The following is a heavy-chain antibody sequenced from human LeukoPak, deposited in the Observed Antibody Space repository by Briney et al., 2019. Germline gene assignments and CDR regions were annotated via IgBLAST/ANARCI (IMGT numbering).Heavy chain of an antibody. Sequence: PGGSLRLSCAASGFTVSSNYMSWVRQPPGKGLEWVSVIYSGGTTFYADSVKGRFTISRDNSKNTLYLQMNSLRADDTAVYYCAKLKGWYGEGHFDYWGQGTLVTVSS. CDR1: GFTVSSNY. CDR2: IYSGGTT. V-gene: IGHV3-53*01. J-gene: IGHJ4*02. D-gene: IGHD3-10*01. CDR3: AKLKGWYGEGHFDY.